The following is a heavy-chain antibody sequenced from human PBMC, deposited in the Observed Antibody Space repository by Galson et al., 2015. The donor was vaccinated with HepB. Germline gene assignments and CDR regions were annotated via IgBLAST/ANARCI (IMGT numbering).Heavy chain of an antibody. CDR3: AKDGRRVVATITTFNDY. Sequence: SLRLSCAASGFTFSSYGMHWVRQAPGKGLEWVAFIRYDGSNKYYADSVKGRFTISRDNSKNTLYLQMNSLRAEDTAVYYCAKDGRRVVATITTFNDYWGQGTLVTVSS. D-gene: IGHD5-12*01. V-gene: IGHV3-30*02. CDR1: GFTFSSYG. CDR2: IRYDGSNK. J-gene: IGHJ4*02.